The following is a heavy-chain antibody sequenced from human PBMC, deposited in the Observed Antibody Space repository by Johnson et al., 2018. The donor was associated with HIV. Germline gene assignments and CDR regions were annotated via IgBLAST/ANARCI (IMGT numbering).Heavy chain of an antibody. CDR2: ISYDGSEK. V-gene: IGHV3-30*04. CDR3: ARGFDAFDI. J-gene: IGHJ3*02. CDR1: GFTFSSYA. Sequence: QVQLVESGGGVVQPGRSLRLSCAASGFTFSSYAMHWVRQAPGKGLEWVAVISYDGSEKYFADSVKGRFTISRDSSKNTLYLQMNSLRAEDTAVYYCARGFDAFDIWGQGTMVTVSS.